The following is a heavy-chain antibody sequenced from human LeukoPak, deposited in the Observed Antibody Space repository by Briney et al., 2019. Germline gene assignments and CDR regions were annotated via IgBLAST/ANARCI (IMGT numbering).Heavy chain of an antibody. V-gene: IGHV4-34*01. J-gene: IGHJ5*02. D-gene: IGHD3-9*01. CDR2: INHSGRT. CDR3: ARGYYFGWLPNWFDP. Sequence: SETLSLTCAVYGGSCSGYYWSWIRQPPGKGLEWSGEINHSGRTNYNTSIKSRVTISVDTSKNQFSLKLSSVTAAETAVYYCARGYYFGWLPNWFDPWGQGTLVTVSS. CDR1: GGSCSGYY.